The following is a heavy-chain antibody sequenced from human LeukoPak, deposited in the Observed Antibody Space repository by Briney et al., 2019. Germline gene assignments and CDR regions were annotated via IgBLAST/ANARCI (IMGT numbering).Heavy chain of an antibody. CDR3: ARNGGYFDL. CDR1: GFTFSNFE. V-gene: IGHV3-48*03. Sequence: GGSLRLSCAASGFTFSNFEMNWVRQAPGKGLEWVSYISSGGSTIYYADSVKGRFTISRDNAKNSLYLQMNSLRAEDTAVYYCARNGGYFDLWGCGTLVTVSS. D-gene: IGHD2-8*01. CDR2: ISSGGSTI. J-gene: IGHJ2*01.